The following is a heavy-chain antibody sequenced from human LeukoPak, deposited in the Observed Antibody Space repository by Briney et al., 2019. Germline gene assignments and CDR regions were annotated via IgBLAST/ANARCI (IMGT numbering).Heavy chain of an antibody. CDR3: ARDFVGSMAPESLYTMDV. Sequence: EASVKVSCKASGGTFSSYAISWVRQAPGQGLEWMGGIIPIFGTANYAQKFQGRVTITADESTSTAYMELSSLRSEDTAVYYCARDFVGSMAPESLYTMDVWGQGTTVTVSS. V-gene: IGHV1-69*13. CDR2: IIPIFGTA. CDR1: GGTFSSYA. J-gene: IGHJ6*02. D-gene: IGHD1-14*01.